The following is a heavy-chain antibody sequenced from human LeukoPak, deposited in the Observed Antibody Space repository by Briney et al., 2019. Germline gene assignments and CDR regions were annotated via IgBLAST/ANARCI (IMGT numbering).Heavy chain of an antibody. CDR1: GGSISSSSYY. D-gene: IGHD2-2*01. V-gene: IGHV4-39*01. Sequence: PSETLSLTCTVSGGSISSSSYYWGWIRQPPGKGLEWIGGIYYSGSTYYNPSLKSRVTISVDTSKNQFSLKLSSVTAADTAVYYCAICTSPGWFDPWGQGTLVTVSS. CDR2: IYYSGST. CDR3: AICTSPGWFDP. J-gene: IGHJ5*02.